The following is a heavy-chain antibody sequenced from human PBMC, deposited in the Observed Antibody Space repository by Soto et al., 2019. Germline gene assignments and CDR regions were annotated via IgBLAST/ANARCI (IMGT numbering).Heavy chain of an antibody. CDR1: GGSISGYY. CDR3: ARHNTDGGYYDF. J-gene: IGHJ4*02. Sequence: SETLSLTCIVSGGSISGYYWSWIRQPPGERLQYIGYIFYNGNANYSPSLRSRLTISVDTSKNHFSLMLSSVTAADTAVYYCARHNTDGGYYDFWGRGILVTVSS. CDR2: IFYNGNA. D-gene: IGHD3-22*01. V-gene: IGHV4-59*01.